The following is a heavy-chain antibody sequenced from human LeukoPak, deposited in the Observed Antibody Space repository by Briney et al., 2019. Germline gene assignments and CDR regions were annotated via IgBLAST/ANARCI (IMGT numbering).Heavy chain of an antibody. Sequence: GGSLRLSCAASGFTFSSYAMSWVRQAPGKGLEWVSAISGSGGSTHYADSVKGRFTISRDNSKNTLYLQMNSLRAEDTAVYYCAKVLDDYGDYAPFDYWGQGTLVTVSS. CDR3: AKVLDDYGDYAPFDY. CDR2: ISGSGGST. D-gene: IGHD4-17*01. CDR1: GFTFSSYA. J-gene: IGHJ4*02. V-gene: IGHV3-23*01.